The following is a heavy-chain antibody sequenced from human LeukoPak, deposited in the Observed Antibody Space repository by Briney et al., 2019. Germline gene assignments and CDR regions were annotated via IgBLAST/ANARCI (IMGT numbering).Heavy chain of an antibody. V-gene: IGHV3-53*01. J-gene: IGHJ4*02. CDR3: ARGRGDSSGYFGY. Sequence: GGSLRLSCAASGFTVSSNYMTWVRQAPGKGLEWVSVIFSGGSTYYADSVKGRFTISRDNSKNTLYLQMNSLRAEDTAVYYCARGRGDSSGYFGYWGQGTLVTASS. D-gene: IGHD3-22*01. CDR1: GFTVSSNY. CDR2: IFSGGST.